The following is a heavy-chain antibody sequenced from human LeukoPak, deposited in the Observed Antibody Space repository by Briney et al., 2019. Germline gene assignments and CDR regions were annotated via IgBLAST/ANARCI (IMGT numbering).Heavy chain of an antibody. CDR2: IDPTDSYT. Sequence: GESLKISCKGSGYSFTSYWISWVRQMPGKGLEWMGRIDPTDSYTNYSPSFQGHVTISADKSLSTAYLQWSSLKASDTAMYYCAGGRTYLHAFDIWGQGTMVTVYS. V-gene: IGHV5-10-1*01. CDR3: AGGRTYLHAFDI. J-gene: IGHJ3*02. D-gene: IGHD2-15*01. CDR1: GYSFTSYW.